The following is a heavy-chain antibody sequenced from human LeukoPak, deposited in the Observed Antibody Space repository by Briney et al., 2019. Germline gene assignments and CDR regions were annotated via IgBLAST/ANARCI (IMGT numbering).Heavy chain of an antibody. D-gene: IGHD3-22*01. V-gene: IGHV3-21*01. CDR1: GFTFIDFS. CDR2: ISVRSNYR. CDR3: VRLRRNSDRSGYYYYYDY. J-gene: IGHJ4*02. Sequence: PGGSLTLSCAASGFTFIDFSVNWVRQAPGKGLEWVSSISVRSNYRYYADSVRGRFTISRDDARDSLFLQMNSLRAEDTAVYFCVRLRRNSDRSGYYYYYDYWGQGTLVTVSS.